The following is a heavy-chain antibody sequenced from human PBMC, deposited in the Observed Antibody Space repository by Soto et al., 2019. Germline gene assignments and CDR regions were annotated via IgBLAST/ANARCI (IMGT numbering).Heavy chain of an antibody. V-gene: IGHV4-39*01. CDR2: IYYSGST. CDR3: ARHGAGYDLIQAVAGPVGLDY. J-gene: IGHJ4*02. CDR1: GGSISSSSYY. Sequence: SETLSLTCTVSGGSISSSSYYWGWIRQPPGKGLEWIGSIYYSGSTYYNPSLKSRVTISVDTSKNQFSLKLSSVTAADTAVYYCARHGAGYDLIQAVAGPVGLDYWGQGTLVTVSS. D-gene: IGHD6-19*01.